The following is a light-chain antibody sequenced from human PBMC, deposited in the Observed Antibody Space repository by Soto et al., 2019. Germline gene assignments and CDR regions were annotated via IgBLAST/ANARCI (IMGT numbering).Light chain of an antibody. J-gene: IGKJ4*01. CDR3: QQRINWPLT. CDR1: QSISSH. CDR2: GAS. V-gene: IGKV3-11*01. Sequence: EIVLTQSPATLSLSPGERATLSCRASQSISSHLAWYQQKPGQAPRLLIYGASNRATGIPARFSGSWSGTDFTLTISSLEPEDFAVYYCQQRINWPLTFGGGTKVEIK.